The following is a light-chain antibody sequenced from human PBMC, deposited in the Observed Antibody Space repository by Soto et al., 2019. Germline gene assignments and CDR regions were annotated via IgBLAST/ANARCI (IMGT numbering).Light chain of an antibody. CDR3: WSYGVSYPSVV. J-gene: IGLJ2*01. CDR1: SSDVGGYKY. V-gene: IGLV2-11*01. Sequence: QSALTQPRSVSGSPGQSVTISCTDTSSDVGGYKYVSWYQQHPGKAPKLIIYDVSERPSGVPDRFSASKSGNTASLTISGLQAEDEADYYCWSYGVSYPSVVFGGGTKVTVL. CDR2: DVS.